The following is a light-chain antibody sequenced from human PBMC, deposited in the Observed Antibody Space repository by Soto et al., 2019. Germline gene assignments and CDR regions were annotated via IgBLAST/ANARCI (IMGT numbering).Light chain of an antibody. V-gene: IGKV3D-20*02. CDR3: QNRNRWPLA. CDR2: GAS. CDR1: QSVTSSY. Sequence: EIVLTQSPGTLSLSPGERATLSCRASQSVTSSYLAWYQQKPGQAPRLLIYGASSRATGIPDRFSGSGSGTDFTLTISSLEPEDFAVYYCQNRNRWPLAFGGGTKVDIK. J-gene: IGKJ4*01.